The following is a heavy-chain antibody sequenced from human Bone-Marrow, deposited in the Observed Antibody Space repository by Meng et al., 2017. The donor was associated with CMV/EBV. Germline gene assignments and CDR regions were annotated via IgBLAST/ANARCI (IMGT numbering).Heavy chain of an antibody. CDR2: INHSGST. V-gene: IGHV4-34*01. D-gene: IGHD3-22*01. Sequence: LSCAVYGGSFSGYYWGWIRQPPGKGLEWIGEINHSGSTNYNPSLKSRVTISVDTSKNQFSLKLRSVTAADTAVYFCARGRPDDDRSGYYPNWFDTWGQGTLVTVSS. CDR1: GGSFSGYY. J-gene: IGHJ5*02. CDR3: ARGRPDDDRSGYYPNWFDT.